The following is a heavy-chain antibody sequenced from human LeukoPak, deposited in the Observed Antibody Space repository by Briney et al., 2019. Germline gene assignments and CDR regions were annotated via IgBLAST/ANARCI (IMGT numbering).Heavy chain of an antibody. D-gene: IGHD4-17*01. CDR2: ISGSGDST. J-gene: IGHJ4*02. CDR1: GFTFSSSA. CDR3: AKCRYGDYDLVCPFDY. V-gene: IGHV3-23*01. Sequence: PGGSLRLSCAASGFTFSSSAMSWVRQAPGKGLEWVSSISGSGDSTYYADSVKGRFTISRDNSKNTLYLQMNSLRAEDTAVYYCAKCRYGDYDLVCPFDYWGQGTLVTVSS.